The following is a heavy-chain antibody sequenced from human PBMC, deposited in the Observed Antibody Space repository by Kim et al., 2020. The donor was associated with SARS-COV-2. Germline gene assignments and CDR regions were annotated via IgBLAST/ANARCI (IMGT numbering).Heavy chain of an antibody. J-gene: IGHJ4*02. Sequence: YYHPSLKSRLTISVDTSKNQFSLMLSSVTAADTAVYYCARDRSGYGLFDYWGQGALVTVSS. CDR3: ARDRSGYGLFDY. D-gene: IGHD5-12*01. V-gene: IGHV4-31*02.